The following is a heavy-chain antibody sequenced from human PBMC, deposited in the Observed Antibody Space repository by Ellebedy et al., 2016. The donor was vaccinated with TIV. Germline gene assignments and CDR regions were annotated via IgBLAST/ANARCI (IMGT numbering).Heavy chain of an antibody. CDR1: GFIFSSYS. D-gene: IGHD6-13*01. CDR3: ARGAMAAAGDDY. Sequence: PGESLKISCAASGFIFSSYSMNWVRQAPGKGLGRASSISSNSNYIYYADSVRGRFTISRDNAKKSLYLQMNSLGAEDTAVYYCARGAMAAAGDDYWGQGTLVTVSS. V-gene: IGHV3-21*01. CDR2: ISSNSNYI. J-gene: IGHJ4*02.